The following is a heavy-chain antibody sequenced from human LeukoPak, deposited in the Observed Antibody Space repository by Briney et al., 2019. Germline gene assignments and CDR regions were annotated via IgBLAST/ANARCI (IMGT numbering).Heavy chain of an antibody. Sequence: SETLSLTCAVYGGSFSGYYWSWIRQPPGKGLEWIGEINHSGSTNYNPSLKSRVTISVGTSKNQFSLKLSSVTAADTAVYYCASLTNTVTRPPGDYWGQGTLVTVSS. D-gene: IGHD4-11*01. CDR1: GGSFSGYY. CDR3: ASLTNTVTRPPGDY. J-gene: IGHJ4*02. V-gene: IGHV4-34*01. CDR2: INHSGST.